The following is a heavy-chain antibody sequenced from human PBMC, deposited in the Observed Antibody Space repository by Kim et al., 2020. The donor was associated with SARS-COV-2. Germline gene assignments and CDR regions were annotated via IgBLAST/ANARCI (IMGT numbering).Heavy chain of an antibody. V-gene: IGHV3-33*01. J-gene: IGHJ4*02. CDR2: NK. CDR3: AASLSIFGVGF. Sequence: NKYYADSVKGRFTISRDNSKNTLYLQVNSLRAEDTAVYYCAASLSIFGVGFWGQGTLVTVSS. D-gene: IGHD3-3*01.